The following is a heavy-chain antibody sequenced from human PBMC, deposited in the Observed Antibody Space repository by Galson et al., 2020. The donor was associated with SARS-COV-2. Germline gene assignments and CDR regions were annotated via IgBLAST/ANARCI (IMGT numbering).Heavy chain of an antibody. D-gene: IGHD3-22*01. CDR2: IYHSGST. Sequence: SETLSLTCAVSGGSISSSNWWRWVRQPPGKGLEWIGEIYHSGSTNYNPSLKSRVTISVDTSKNQFSLKLSSVTAADTAVYYCARLTRGYYYDSSGYYAAMTPWEYFDYWGQGTLVTVSS. CDR3: ARLTRGYYYDSSGYYAAMTPWEYFDY. CDR1: GGSISSSNW. V-gene: IGHV4-4*02. J-gene: IGHJ4*02.